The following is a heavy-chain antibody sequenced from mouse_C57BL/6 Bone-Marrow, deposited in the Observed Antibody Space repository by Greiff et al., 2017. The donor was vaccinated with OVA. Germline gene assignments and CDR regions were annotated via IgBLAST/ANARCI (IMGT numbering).Heavy chain of an antibody. V-gene: IGHV5-4*03. D-gene: IGHD1-1*01. CDR3: ARVYYYGTIDY. Sequence: EVKLVESGGGLVKPGGSLKLSCAASGFTFSSYAMSWVRQTPEQRLEWVATISAGGSYTYYPDNVKGRFTISRDNAKNNLYLQMSHLKSEDTAMYYCARVYYYGTIDYWGQGTTLTVSS. CDR1: GFTFSSYA. J-gene: IGHJ2*01. CDR2: ISAGGSYT.